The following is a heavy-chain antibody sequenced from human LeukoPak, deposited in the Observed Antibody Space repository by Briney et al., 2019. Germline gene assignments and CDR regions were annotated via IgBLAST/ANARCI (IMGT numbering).Heavy chain of an antibody. CDR2: ISSSGSTI. J-gene: IGHJ4*02. Sequence: GGSLRLSCAASGFTFSSYEMNWVRQAPGKGLEWVSYISSSGSTIYYADSVKGRFTISRDNAKNSLYLQMNSLRAEDTAVYYCARNTYYCGSGSCWDSWGQGTLVTVSS. CDR3: ARNTYYCGSGSCWDS. V-gene: IGHV3-48*03. CDR1: GFTFSSYE. D-gene: IGHD3-10*01.